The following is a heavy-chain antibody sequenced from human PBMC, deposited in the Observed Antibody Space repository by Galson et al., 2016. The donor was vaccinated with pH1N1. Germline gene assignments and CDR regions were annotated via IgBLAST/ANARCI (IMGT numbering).Heavy chain of an antibody. CDR3: ARSRVWGLSDS. CDR2: IYYGGRT. V-gene: IGHV4-30-4*08. J-gene: IGHJ4*02. CDR1: GGSVKNADSW. Sequence: TLSLTCTVSGGSVKNADSWWSWIRQPPGKGLEWIGYIYYGGRTFYNPSLNSRFTISVDTSKNQFSLRVDSVTATDTAVYYCARSRVWGLSDSWCQGTLFTVSS. D-gene: IGHD3-16*01.